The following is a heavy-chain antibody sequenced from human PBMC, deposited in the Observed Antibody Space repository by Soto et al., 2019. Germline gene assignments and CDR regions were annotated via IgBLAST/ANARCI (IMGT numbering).Heavy chain of an antibody. CDR2: IYSGGST. Sequence: EVQLVESGGGLVQPGGSLRLSCAASGFTVSSNYMSWVRQAPGKGLEWVSVIYSGGSTYYADSVKGRFTISRDNSKNMLYLQMNSLRAEDTAVYYCARSRGPFGVVILYYYYYYMDVWGKGTTVTVSS. CDR1: GFTVSSNY. J-gene: IGHJ6*03. CDR3: ARSRGPFGVVILYYYYYYMDV. D-gene: IGHD3-3*01. V-gene: IGHV3-66*01.